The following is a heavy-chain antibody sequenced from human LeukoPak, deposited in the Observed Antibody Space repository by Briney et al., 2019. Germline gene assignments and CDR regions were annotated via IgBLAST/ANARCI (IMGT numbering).Heavy chain of an antibody. V-gene: IGHV3-33*03. CDR1: KFTFSHYG. CDR3: AKDAERGFDYSNSLQK. J-gene: IGHJ4*02. CDR2: VFNDGSNQ. Sequence: PGGSLRLSCAASKFTFSHYGMHWVRQAPGKGLEWVAVVFNDGSNQYYADSVKGRFTVSRDNSQNMLYLQMNNLRPEDTAVYYCAKDAERGFDYSNSLQKWGQGTLVTISS. D-gene: IGHD4-11*01.